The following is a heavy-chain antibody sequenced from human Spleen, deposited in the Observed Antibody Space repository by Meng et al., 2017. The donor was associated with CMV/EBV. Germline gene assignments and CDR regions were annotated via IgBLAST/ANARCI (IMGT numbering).Heavy chain of an antibody. CDR1: GGSICSGDYY. Sequence: QVRLQGPGPGLVKPSQTLSLTCTVSGGSICSGDYYWSWIRQPPGKGLEWIGYIYYSGSTYYNPSLKSRVTISVDTSKNQFSLKLSSVTAADTAVYYCAAFGFLEWLPPGYWGQGTLVTVSS. D-gene: IGHD3-3*01. CDR2: IYYSGST. V-gene: IGHV4-30-4*08. J-gene: IGHJ4*02. CDR3: AAFGFLEWLPPGY.